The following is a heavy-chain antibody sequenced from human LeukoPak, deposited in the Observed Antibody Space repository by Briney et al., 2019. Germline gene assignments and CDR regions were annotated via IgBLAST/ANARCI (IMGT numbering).Heavy chain of an antibody. Sequence: GGSLRLSCAASGFTFSSYSVNWVRQAPGKGLEWVSSISSSSSYIYYADSVKGRFTISRDNAKNSLYLQMNSLRAEDTAVYYCARDREQWLRWFDPWGQGTLVTVSS. J-gene: IGHJ5*02. CDR3: ARDREQWLRWFDP. V-gene: IGHV3-21*01. CDR2: ISSSSSYI. D-gene: IGHD6-19*01. CDR1: GFTFSSYS.